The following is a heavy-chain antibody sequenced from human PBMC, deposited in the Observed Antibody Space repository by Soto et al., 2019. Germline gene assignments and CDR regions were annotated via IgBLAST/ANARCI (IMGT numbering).Heavy chain of an antibody. D-gene: IGHD1-1*01. CDR2: SYYTWSS. J-gene: IGHJ4*02. Sequence: QVQLQESGPGLVKPSETLSLTCTVSGGSISSYYWSWIRQPPGKGLEWIGYSYYTWSSNYNPSLKSRVTISVDTSKNQFSLKLSSVIAADTAVYYCARGIGRQMPPLDWGQGTLVTVSS. V-gene: IGHV4-59*01. CDR3: ARGIGRQMPPLD. CDR1: GGSISSYY.